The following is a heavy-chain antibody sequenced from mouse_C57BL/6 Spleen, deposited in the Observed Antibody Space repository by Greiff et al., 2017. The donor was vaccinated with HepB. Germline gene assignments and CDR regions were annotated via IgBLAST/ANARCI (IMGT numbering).Heavy chain of an antibody. CDR1: GYTFTDYE. J-gene: IGHJ2*01. Sequence: QVQLKESGAELVRPGASVTLSCKASGYTFTDYEMHWVKQTPVHGLEWIGAIDPETGGTAYNQKFKGKAILTADKSSSTAYMELRSLTSEDSAVYYCTRKKNYSIYYFDYWGQGTTLTVSS. D-gene: IGHD2-5*01. CDR2: IDPETGGT. V-gene: IGHV1-15*01. CDR3: TRKKNYSIYYFDY.